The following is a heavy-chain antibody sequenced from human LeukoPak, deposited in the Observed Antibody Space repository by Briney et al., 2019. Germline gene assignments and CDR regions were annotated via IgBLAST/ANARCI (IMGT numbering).Heavy chain of an antibody. CDR1: GYSFTSYW. CDR3: ARHGPPTAITWVKDRIDAFDI. J-gene: IGHJ3*02. CDR2: IYPGDSDT. D-gene: IGHD2-2*02. Sequence: GESLKISCKGSGYSFTSYWIGWVRQMPGKGLEWMGIIYPGDSDTTYSPSFQGQVTISADKSISTAYLQWSSLKASDTAMFYCARHGPPTAITWVKDRIDAFDIWGQGTMVTVSS. V-gene: IGHV5-51*01.